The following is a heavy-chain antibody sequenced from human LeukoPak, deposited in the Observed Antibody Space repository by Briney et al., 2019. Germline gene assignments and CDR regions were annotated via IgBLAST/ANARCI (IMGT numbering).Heavy chain of an antibody. Sequence: GGSLRLSCVVSGLTFSNVWMSWVRQAPGKGLEWVGRIKSKTHGGTTDYAAPVYGRFTVSRDDSKNTLHLQMNSLQTEDTAVYYCTTFSDCTSSICYTNYWGQGTLVTVSS. CDR1: GLTFSNVW. J-gene: IGHJ4*02. D-gene: IGHD2-2*02. V-gene: IGHV3-15*01. CDR2: IKSKTHGGTT. CDR3: TTFSDCTSSICYTNY.